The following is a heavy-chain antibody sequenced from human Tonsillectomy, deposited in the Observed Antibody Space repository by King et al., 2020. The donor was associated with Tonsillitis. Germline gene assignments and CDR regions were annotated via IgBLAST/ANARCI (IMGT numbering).Heavy chain of an antibody. CDR3: ARGQVVVVPAASAYYYYMDV. CDR2: VNHSVST. Sequence: VQLQQWGAGLLKPSETLSLTCAVYGGSFSGYYWSWIRQPPGKGLEWIGEVNHSVSTNYNPSLKSRVTISLDTSKNQFSLKLRSVTAADTAVYYCARGQVVVVPAASAYYYYMDVWGTGTTVTVSS. D-gene: IGHD2-2*01. J-gene: IGHJ6*03. V-gene: IGHV4-34*01. CDR1: GGSFSGYY.